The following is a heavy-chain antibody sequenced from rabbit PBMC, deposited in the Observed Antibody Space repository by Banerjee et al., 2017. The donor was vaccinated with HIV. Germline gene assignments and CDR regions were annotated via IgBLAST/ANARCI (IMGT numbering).Heavy chain of an antibody. CDR3: ARRWNL. J-gene: IGHJ4*01. Sequence: QSLEESGGGLVKPGASLTLTCKASGIDFSSYYYMCWVRQALGKGLKWIACIYTGSSGDTYYASWANGRFTISKTSSTTVTLQMPSLTAADTATYFCARRWNLWGPGTLVTVS. CDR1: GIDFSSYYY. CDR2: IYTGSSGDT. V-gene: IGHV1S40*01.